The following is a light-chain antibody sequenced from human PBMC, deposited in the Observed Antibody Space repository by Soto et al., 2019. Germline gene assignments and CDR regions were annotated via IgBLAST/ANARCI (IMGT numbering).Light chain of an antibody. V-gene: IGLV4-60*02. CDR2: LEGSGSY. J-gene: IGLJ3*02. Sequence: QPVLTQSSSASASLGSSVKLTCTLSSGHSSYIIAWHQQQPGKAPRYLMKLEGSGSYNKGSGVPDRFSGSSSGAHRYLTIHTLQFEDEADYYCETWDSTTRVFGGGTKVTVL. CDR1: SGHSSYI. CDR3: ETWDSTTRV.